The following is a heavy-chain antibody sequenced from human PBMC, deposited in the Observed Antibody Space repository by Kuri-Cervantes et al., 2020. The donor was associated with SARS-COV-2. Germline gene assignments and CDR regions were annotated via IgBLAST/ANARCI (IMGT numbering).Heavy chain of an antibody. CDR2: ISWNSGSI. V-gene: IGHV3-9*01. J-gene: IGHJ6*03. CDR3: AKKGSFLTMDV. D-gene: IGHD3-3*02. CDR1: GFTFDDYA. Sequence: SLKISCAASGFTFDDYAMHWVRQAPGKGLEWVSGISWNSGSIGYADSVKGRFTISRDNAKNSLYLQMNSLRAEDTAVYYCAKKGSFLTMDVWGKGTTVTVSS.